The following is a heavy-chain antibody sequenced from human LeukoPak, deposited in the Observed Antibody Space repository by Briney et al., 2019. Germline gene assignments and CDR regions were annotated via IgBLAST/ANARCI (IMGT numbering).Heavy chain of an antibody. CDR2: IKEDGSES. J-gene: IGHJ4*02. CDR3: AKPHYSDRSGYLFDY. CDR1: GFNFGEFW. D-gene: IGHD3-22*01. V-gene: IGHV3-7*03. Sequence: GGSLRLSCAASGFNFGEFWMAWVRQTPGMGLEWVADIKEDGSESFYVDSVKGRFTISRDNSVGTLYLDMNSLRGEDTAIYYCAKPHYSDRSGYLFDYWGQGTLVTVSS.